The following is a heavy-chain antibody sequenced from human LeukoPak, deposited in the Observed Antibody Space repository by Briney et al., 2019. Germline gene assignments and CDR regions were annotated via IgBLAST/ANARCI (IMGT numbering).Heavy chain of an antibody. Sequence: HPGGSLRLSCAASGFSFSSFWMIWVRQAPGKGLEWVANINEDGSETNYVDSVKGRFTISRDNAKNSVDLQMNSLRAEDTAMYYCARGRSAVTAERFGNWGQGSLVTVSS. V-gene: IGHV3-7*01. CDR1: GFSFSSFW. J-gene: IGHJ1*01. CDR2: INEDGSET. D-gene: IGHD2-21*02. CDR3: ARGRSAVTAERFGN.